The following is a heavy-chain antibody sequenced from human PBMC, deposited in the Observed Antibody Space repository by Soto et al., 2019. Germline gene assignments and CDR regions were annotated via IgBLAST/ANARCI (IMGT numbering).Heavy chain of an antibody. D-gene: IGHD5-18*01. J-gene: IGHJ4*02. CDR2: INPNSGGT. V-gene: IGHV1-2*02. CDR3: VRGRGYSYGIDY. CDR1: GSTFTGYY. Sequence: QVQLVQSGTEVKTPGASVKVSCKASGSTFTGYYMHWVRQAPGQGLEWMGWINPNSGGTNYAQKFQGRVTMTRNTSISTAYMQLTRLKSDDTAIYYCVRGRGYSYGIDYWGQGTLVTVSS.